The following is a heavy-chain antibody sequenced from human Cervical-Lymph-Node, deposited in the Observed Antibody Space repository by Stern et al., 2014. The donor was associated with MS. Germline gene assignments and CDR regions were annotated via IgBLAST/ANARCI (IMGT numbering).Heavy chain of an antibody. CDR3: ARDIVGYSYGRFEY. CDR2: ISNDGSTE. Sequence: VQLVESGGGVVQPGRSLRLSCAASGFIFSDFAIHWVRPAPGKGLQWVAVISNDGSTEHYVDSVKGRFTISRDNSKNTLYLQMNSLRSEDTAVYYCARDIVGYSYGRFEYWGQGTLVTVSS. J-gene: IGHJ4*02. V-gene: IGHV3-30-3*01. CDR1: GFIFSDFA. D-gene: IGHD5-18*01.